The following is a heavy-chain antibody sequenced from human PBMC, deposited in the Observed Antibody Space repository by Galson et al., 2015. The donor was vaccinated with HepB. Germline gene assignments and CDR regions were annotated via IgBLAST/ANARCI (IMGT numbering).Heavy chain of an antibody. J-gene: IGHJ6*02. Sequence: QSGAEVKKPGESLRISCKGSGYSFTSYWISWVRQMPGKGLEWMGRIDPSDSYTNYSPSFQGHVTISADKSISTAYLQWSSLKASDTAMYYCARHRSLPLWSGYLPLYYYYYYGMDVWGQGTTVTVSS. CDR3: ARHRSLPLWSGYLPLYYYYYYGMDV. CDR1: GYSFTSYW. CDR2: IDPSDSYT. D-gene: IGHD3-3*01. V-gene: IGHV5-10-1*01.